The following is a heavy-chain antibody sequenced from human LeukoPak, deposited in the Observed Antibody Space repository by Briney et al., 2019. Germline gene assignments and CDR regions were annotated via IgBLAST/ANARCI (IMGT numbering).Heavy chain of an antibody. CDR1: GFTFSSYG. V-gene: IGHV3-20*04. Sequence: GGSLRLSCAASGFTFSSYGMSWVRQAPGKGLEWVSAISGSGGSTGYADSVKGRFTISRDNAKNSLYLQMNSLRAEDTALYYCARDQLLWFGESFSYYMDVWGKGTTVTVSS. J-gene: IGHJ6*03. CDR2: ISGSGGST. D-gene: IGHD3-10*01. CDR3: ARDQLLWFGESFSYYMDV.